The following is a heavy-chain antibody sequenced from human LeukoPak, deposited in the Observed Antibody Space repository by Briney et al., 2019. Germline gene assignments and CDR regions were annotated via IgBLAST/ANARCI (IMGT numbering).Heavy chain of an antibody. CDR3: ARDADYYGSGSYGY. J-gene: IGHJ4*02. V-gene: IGHV4-39*07. Sequence: SETLSLTCAVFGGSISSSSYYWGWIRQPPGKGLEWIGSIYHSGSTYYNPSLKSRVTISVDTSKNQFSLKLSSVTAADTAVYYCARDADYYGSGSYGYWGQGTLVTVSS. CDR1: GGSISSSSYY. D-gene: IGHD3-10*01. CDR2: IYHSGST.